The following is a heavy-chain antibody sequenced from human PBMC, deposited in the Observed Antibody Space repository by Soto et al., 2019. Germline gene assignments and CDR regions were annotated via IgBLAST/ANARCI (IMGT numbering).Heavy chain of an antibody. CDR1: GGSISSGDYY. D-gene: IGHD5-12*01. CDR3: ARGDARWLRSGFDY. J-gene: IGHJ4*02. V-gene: IGHV4-30-4*01. CDR2: IYYSWSI. Sequence: QVQLQESGPGLVKPSQTLSLTCTVSGGSISSGDYYWGWIRQPPGKGLAWIGYIYYSWSIYCNPSLKSRVTISVDTSKTQFSLKLSSVTAADTAVYYCARGDARWLRSGFDYWGQGTLVTVSS.